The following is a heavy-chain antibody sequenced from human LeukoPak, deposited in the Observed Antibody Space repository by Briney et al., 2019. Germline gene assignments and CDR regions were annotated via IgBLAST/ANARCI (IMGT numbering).Heavy chain of an antibody. CDR3: ARAPRSWGFGY. J-gene: IGHJ4*02. CDR1: GYTFTGYY. D-gene: IGHD7-27*01. Sequence: ASVKVSCKASGYTFTGYYMHWVRQAPGQGLEWMGRINPNSGATGYAQKFQGRVTMTRSTSINTAYMELSSLRSEDTAVYYCARAPRSWGFGYWGQGTLVTVSS. V-gene: IGHV1-2*06. CDR2: INPNSGAT.